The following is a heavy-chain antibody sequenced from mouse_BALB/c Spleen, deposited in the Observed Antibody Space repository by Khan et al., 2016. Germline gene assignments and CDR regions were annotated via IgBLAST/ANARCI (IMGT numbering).Heavy chain of an antibody. CDR2: ISYSGST. V-gene: IGHV3-2*02. Sequence: EVQLQESGPGLVKPSQSLSLTCTVTGYSITSDYAWNWIRQFPGNKLEWMGYISYSGSTSYNPSLKSRISIPRDTSKQQFFLQLNSVTTEDTATYYCARDTTVVAKDYFDYWGQGTTLTVSS. J-gene: IGHJ2*01. CDR1: GYSITSDYA. CDR3: ARDTTVVAKDYFDY. D-gene: IGHD1-1*01.